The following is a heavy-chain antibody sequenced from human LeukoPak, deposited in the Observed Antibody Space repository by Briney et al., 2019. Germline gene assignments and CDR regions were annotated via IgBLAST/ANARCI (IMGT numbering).Heavy chain of an antibody. CDR2: ISATGGST. CDR1: GFSFSSYA. Sequence: PGGSLRLSCAASGFSFSSYAMSWVRQAPGKGLEWITVISATGGSTYNADSVKGRFTISRDNSKNTLYLQVNSLRAADTAVYYCAKVQEMATILPPFHYWGQGTLVTVSS. J-gene: IGHJ4*02. V-gene: IGHV3-23*01. CDR3: AKVQEMATILPPFHY. D-gene: IGHD5-24*01.